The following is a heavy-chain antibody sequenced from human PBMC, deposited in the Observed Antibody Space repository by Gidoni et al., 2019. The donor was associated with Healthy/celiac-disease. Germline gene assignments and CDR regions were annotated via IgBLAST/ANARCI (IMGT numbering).Heavy chain of an antibody. Sequence: EVQLVQSGAEVQKPGESLKISCKCSGYSFTSYWIGWVRQIPGQGLEWMGIIYPGDSDTRYSPSFQGQVTISADKSISTAYLQWSSLKASDTAMYYCARSSKPSRGNYYGSGSYYDAHYYYYGMDVWGQGTTVTVSS. CDR2: IYPGDSDT. CDR1: GYSFTSYW. J-gene: IGHJ6*02. V-gene: IGHV5-51*01. D-gene: IGHD3-10*01. CDR3: ARSSKPSRGNYYGSGSYYDAHYYYYGMDV.